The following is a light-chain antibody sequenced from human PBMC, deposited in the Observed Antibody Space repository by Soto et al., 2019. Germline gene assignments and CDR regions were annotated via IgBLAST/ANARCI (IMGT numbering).Light chain of an antibody. CDR1: SSDVGGYDY. Sequence: QSALTQPASVSGSPGQSITISCTGSSSDVGGYDYVSWYQHHPGKAPKLMIHDVSNRPSGVSNRFSGSKSGNTTSLTISGLQAEDEAEYYRSSYTSSSTPYVFGTGTKVTVL. CDR2: DVS. V-gene: IGLV2-14*03. J-gene: IGLJ1*01. CDR3: SSYTSSSTPYV.